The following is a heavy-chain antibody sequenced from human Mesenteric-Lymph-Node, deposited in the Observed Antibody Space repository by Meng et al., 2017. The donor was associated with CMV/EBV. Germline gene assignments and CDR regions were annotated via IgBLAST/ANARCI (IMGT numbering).Heavy chain of an antibody. CDR1: GGTFSSYA. V-gene: IGHV1-69*10. D-gene: IGHD2-2*01. CDR3: ARDFRKDCSSTSCYGLDHYYGMDV. J-gene: IGHJ6*02. Sequence: SVKVSCKASGGTFSSYAISWVRQAPGQGLEWMGGIIPILGIANYAQKFQGRVTITADKSTSTAYMELSSLRSEDTAVYYCARDFRKDCSSTSCYGLDHYYGMDVWGQGTTVTVSS. CDR2: IIPILGIA.